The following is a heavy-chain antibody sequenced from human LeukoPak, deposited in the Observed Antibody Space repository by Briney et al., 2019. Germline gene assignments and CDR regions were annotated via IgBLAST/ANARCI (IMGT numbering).Heavy chain of an antibody. CDR1: GFTDDSNY. J-gene: IGHJ4*02. CDR2: IYTGGNT. Sequence: GGSLRLSCAASGFTDDSNYLSWVRQAPGKGLEWVSTIYTGGNTYYAASVKGRFTISRDFSKNTVFLHMNSLRAEDTAMYYCARGDDSGYYDYFDYWGQGALVTVSS. V-gene: IGHV3-53*01. CDR3: ARGDDSGYYDYFDY. D-gene: IGHD3-22*01.